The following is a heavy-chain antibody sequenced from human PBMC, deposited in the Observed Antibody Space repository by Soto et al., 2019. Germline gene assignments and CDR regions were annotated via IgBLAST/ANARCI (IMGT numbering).Heavy chain of an antibody. D-gene: IGHD6-13*01. CDR2: IYPDDSET. V-gene: IGHV5-51*01. CDR1: GNSFTNYW. CDR3: ARHPERIAEIGWFDP. Sequence: PGESLKISCQASGNSFTNYWIGWVRQMPGKGLEWMGIIYPDDSETIYSPSFRGQVTISVDKSISTAYVQWSSLRAEDTAVYYCARHPERIAEIGWFDPWGQGTLVTVSS. J-gene: IGHJ5*02.